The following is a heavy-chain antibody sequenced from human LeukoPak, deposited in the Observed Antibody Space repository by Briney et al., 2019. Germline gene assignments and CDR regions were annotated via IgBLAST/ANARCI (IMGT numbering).Heavy chain of an antibody. CDR3: ARGGQWLRRFDP. J-gene: IGHJ5*02. CDR1: GYTFTSYD. D-gene: IGHD6-19*01. Sequence: ASVKVSCKASGYTFTSYDINWVRQATGQGLEWMGWINPNSGGTNYAQKFQGRVTMTRDTSISTAYMELSRLRSDDTAVYYCARGGQWLRRFDPWGQGTLVTFSS. V-gene: IGHV1-2*02. CDR2: INPNSGGT.